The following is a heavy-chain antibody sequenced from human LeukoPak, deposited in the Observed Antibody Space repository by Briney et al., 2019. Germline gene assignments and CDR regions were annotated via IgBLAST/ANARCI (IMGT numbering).Heavy chain of an antibody. CDR2: IESDGGST. CDR3: ARVGHCSSTACFIDY. D-gene: IGHD2-2*01. J-gene: IGHJ4*02. CDR1: GFTFSHYW. Sequence: GSLRLSCAASGFTFSHYWMHWVRQAPGKGLVWVSRIESDGGSTDYADSLKGRFTISRDNAKNTLYLEMNSLRAEDTAVYYCARVGHCSSTACFIDYWGQGTLVTVSS. V-gene: IGHV3-74*01.